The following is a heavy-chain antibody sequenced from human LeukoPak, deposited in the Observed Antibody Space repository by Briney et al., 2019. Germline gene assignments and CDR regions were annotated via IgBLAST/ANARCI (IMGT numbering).Heavy chain of an antibody. CDR3: ASGSGSDRTPYYYMDV. CDR2: IYSGGST. J-gene: IGHJ6*03. D-gene: IGHD3-10*01. Sequence: GGSLRLPCGLSGYTVSSKYMSWVRQAPGKGLEWVSVIYSGGSTYYADSVKGRFTISRDNSKNTLYLQMNNLRAEDTAVYYCASGSGSDRTPYYYMDVWGKGTTVTVSS. CDR1: GYTVSSKY. V-gene: IGHV3-53*01.